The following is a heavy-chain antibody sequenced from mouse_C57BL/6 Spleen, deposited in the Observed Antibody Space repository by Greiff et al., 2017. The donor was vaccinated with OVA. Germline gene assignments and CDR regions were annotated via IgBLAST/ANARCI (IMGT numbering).Heavy chain of an antibody. CDR3: AREHRGHPFAY. V-gene: IGHV5-4*01. J-gene: IGHJ3*01. Sequence: EVQRVESGGGLVKPGGSLKLSCAASGFTFSSYAMSWVRQTPEKRLEWVATISDGGSYTYYPDNVKGRFTISRDNAKNNLYLQMSHLKSEDTAMYYCAREHRGHPFAYWGQGTLVTVSA. CDR1: GFTFSSYA. CDR2: ISDGGSYT. D-gene: IGHD2-14*01.